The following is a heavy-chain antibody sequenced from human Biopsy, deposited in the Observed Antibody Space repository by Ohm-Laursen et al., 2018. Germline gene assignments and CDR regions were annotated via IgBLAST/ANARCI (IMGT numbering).Heavy chain of an antibody. Sequence: TQTLPLTNPLSGFSLNSRGMSVTWIRQPPGKALEWLARYDWDDAMFFSAFQKARLTISKGTSGDHVVLTLSDVDPVDTGTYYCARIPIPIFSAALVYRHRRHLQGLDVWGQGTTVIVSS. CDR3: ARIPIPIFSAALVYRHRRHLQGLDV. V-gene: IGHV2-70*16. CDR1: GFSLNSRGMS. D-gene: IGHD2-21*01. J-gene: IGHJ6*02. CDR2: YDWDDAM.